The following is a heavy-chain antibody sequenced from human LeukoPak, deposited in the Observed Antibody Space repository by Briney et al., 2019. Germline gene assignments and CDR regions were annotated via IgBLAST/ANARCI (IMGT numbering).Heavy chain of an antibody. V-gene: IGHV4-38-2*01. CDR3: YGLSMVRGVIQDY. J-gene: IGHJ4*02. CDR2: IYHSGST. Sequence: SETLSLTCAVSGYSISSGYYWGWIRQPPGKGLEWIGSIYHSGSTYYNPSLKSRVTISVDTSKNQFSLKLSSVTAADTAVYYCYGLSMVRGVIQDYWGQGTLVTVSS. CDR1: GYSISSGYY. D-gene: IGHD3-10*01.